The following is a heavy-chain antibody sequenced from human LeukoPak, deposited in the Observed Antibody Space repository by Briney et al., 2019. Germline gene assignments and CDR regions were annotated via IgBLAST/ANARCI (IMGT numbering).Heavy chain of an antibody. Sequence: KTSETLSLTCTVSGGSISSYYWSWIRQPAGKGLEWIGRIYTSGSTNYNPSLKSRVTMSVDTSKNQFSLKLSSVTAADTAVYYCARGTFPNSSSWYETLDYWGQGTLVTVSS. CDR1: GGSISSYY. V-gene: IGHV4-4*07. CDR2: IYTSGST. CDR3: ARGTFPNSSSWYETLDY. D-gene: IGHD6-13*01. J-gene: IGHJ4*02.